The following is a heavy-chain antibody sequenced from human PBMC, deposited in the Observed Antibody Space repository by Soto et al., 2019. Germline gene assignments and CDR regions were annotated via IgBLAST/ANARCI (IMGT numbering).Heavy chain of an antibody. CDR1: GFTFSSYW. CDR2: INSDGSST. V-gene: IGHV3-74*01. CDR3: ARVNDDFWSGTRYGMDV. J-gene: IGHJ6*02. D-gene: IGHD3-3*01. Sequence: GGSLRLSCATSGFTFSSYWMHWVRQAPGKGLVWVSRINSDGSSTSYADSVKGRFTISRDNAKNTLYLQMNSLRAEDTAVYYCARVNDDFWSGTRYGMDVWGQGTTVTVSS.